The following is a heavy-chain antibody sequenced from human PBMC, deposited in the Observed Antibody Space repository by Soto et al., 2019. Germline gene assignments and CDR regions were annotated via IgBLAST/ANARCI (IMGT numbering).Heavy chain of an antibody. D-gene: IGHD3-10*01. CDR1: GYSISSGYY. Sequence: SETRSLTWAVSGYSISSGYYWCFLRQPPGKGLEWIGSIYHGGSTYYNPSLNSRVTLSIDMTNNHVSLILNSVTAADTAVYYCARDSGYGSGTSVNHYLDYWGHGTLVTVSS. CDR3: ARDSGYGSGTSVNHYLDY. V-gene: IGHV4-38-2*02. CDR2: IYHGGST. J-gene: IGHJ4*01.